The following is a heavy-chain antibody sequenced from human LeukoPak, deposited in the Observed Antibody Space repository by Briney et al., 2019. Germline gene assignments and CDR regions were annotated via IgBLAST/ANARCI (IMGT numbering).Heavy chain of an antibody. V-gene: IGHV3-23*01. D-gene: IGHD2-21*01. CDR1: GFNFGGYS. Sequence: PGGSLRLSCEGSGFNFGGYSMSWVRQAPGKGLEWDSGVLSGGGSTYYADAVKGRFTISRDNSRSTLYLQMNNLRAEDTAVYYCAKDAIYGDGYWEFDYWGQGTLVTVSS. CDR3: AKDAIYGDGYWEFDY. J-gene: IGHJ4*02. CDR2: VLSGGGST.